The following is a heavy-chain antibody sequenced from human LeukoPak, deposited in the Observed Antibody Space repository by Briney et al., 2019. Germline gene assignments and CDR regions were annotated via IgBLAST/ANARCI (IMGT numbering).Heavy chain of an antibody. CDR1: GFTFSNYD. J-gene: IGHJ4*02. V-gene: IGHV3-23*01. CDR2: ITPGGGFA. D-gene: IGHD2-2*01. Sequence: PGGSLRLSCAASGFTFSNYDMSWVRQAPGKGLEWVSAITPGGGFAYYADSVKGRFTISRDNSKNTLYLQMNSLRAEDTAVYYCAKDGDYTAMGEEYWGQGTLVTVSS. CDR3: AKDGDYTAMGEEY.